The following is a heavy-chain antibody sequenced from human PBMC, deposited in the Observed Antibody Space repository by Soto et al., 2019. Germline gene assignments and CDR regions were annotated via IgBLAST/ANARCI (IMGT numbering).Heavy chain of an antibody. J-gene: IGHJ4*02. CDR2: TSSSGSTI. CDR3: ARASSYAFDY. D-gene: IGHD2-2*01. V-gene: IGHV3-11*01. Sequence: TGGSLRLSCAASGFTFSDYDMSWIRQAPGKGLEWVSYTSSSGSTIYYADSVKGRFTMSRDNAKNSMYLHMDSLRVEDTAVYYCARASSYAFDYWGQGTLVTVSS. CDR1: GFTFSDYD.